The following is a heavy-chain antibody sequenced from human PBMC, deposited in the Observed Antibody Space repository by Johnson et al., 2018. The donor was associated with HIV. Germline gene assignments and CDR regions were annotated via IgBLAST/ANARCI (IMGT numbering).Heavy chain of an antibody. CDR3: ARESYGGNAGAFDI. J-gene: IGHJ3*02. V-gene: IGHV3-23*04. D-gene: IGHD4-23*01. CDR2: ISGSGGST. CDR1: GFTFSSYV. Sequence: VQLVESGGGLVQPGGPLGLSCAASGFTFSSYVMNWVRQAPGKGLEWVSGISGSGGSTYYADSVKGRFTISRDNSKNSLYLQMNSLRAEDTAVYYCARESYGGNAGAFDIWGQGTMVTVSS.